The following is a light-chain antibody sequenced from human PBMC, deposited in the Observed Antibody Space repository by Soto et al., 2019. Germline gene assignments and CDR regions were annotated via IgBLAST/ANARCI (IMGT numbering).Light chain of an antibody. Sequence: EIVLTQSPGTLSLSPGERATLSCRASHSVSGTYLAWYQQKPGQAPRLLMYGASDRATGTPGRFSGSGSGTDFTLTISGLEPEDSAVYYCQQFDDSVTFGQGTRLDI. V-gene: IGKV3-20*01. J-gene: IGKJ5*01. CDR2: GAS. CDR3: QQFDDSVT. CDR1: HSVSGTY.